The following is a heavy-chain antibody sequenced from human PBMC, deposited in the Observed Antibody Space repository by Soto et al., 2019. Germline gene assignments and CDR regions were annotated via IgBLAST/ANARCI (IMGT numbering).Heavy chain of an antibody. CDR1: GFTFSSYE. CDR3: ARGLGFRETFPWYFDY. V-gene: IGHV3-48*03. D-gene: IGHD3-10*01. CDR2: ISSSGNTI. Sequence: GGSLRLSCAASGFTFSSYEMNWVRQAPGKGLEWVSYISSSGNTIYYADSVKGRFTISRDNAKNSLYLQMNSLRAEDTAVYYCARGLGFRETFPWYFDYWGQGTLVTVSS. J-gene: IGHJ4*02.